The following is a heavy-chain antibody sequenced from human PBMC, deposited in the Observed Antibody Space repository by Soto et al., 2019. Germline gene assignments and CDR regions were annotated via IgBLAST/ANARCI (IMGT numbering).Heavy chain of an antibody. CDR1: GYTFTKYG. J-gene: IGHJ4*02. Sequence: QVQLVQSGAEVKKPGASVKVSCKASGYTFTKYGXXXXXXXXXXGLEWMGWINVYNGNTEYVEKLQGRVTMTTDSXXXXXXXXXXXXXXXXXXXXXXXXXXXXXXXPYWGQGTLVTVSS. CDR3: XXXXXXXXXPY. CDR2: INVYNGNT. V-gene: IGHV1-18*01.